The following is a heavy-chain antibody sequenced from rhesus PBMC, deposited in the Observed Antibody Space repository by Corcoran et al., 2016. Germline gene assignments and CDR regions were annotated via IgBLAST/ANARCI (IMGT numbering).Heavy chain of an antibody. Sequence: QVQLQESGPGVVKPSETLSLTCAVSGGSISDSYRWSWIRQPPGKGLEWIGYIYGSSPSTNYNPSLQSRVTISKDTSKNQFSLKLSSVTAADTAVYYCARDEYCSSTYCSSSFDYWGQGVLVTVSS. CDR3: ARDEYCSSTYCSSSFDY. J-gene: IGHJ4*01. CDR2: IYGSSPST. D-gene: IGHD2-15*01. V-gene: IGHV4S10*01. CDR1: GGSISDSYR.